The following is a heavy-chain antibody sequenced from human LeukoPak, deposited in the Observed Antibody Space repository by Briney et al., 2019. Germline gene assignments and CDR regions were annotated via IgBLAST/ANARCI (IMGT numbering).Heavy chain of an antibody. D-gene: IGHD5-12*01. Sequence: PSETLSLTCAVYGGSFSGYYWSWIRQHPGKGLEWIGYIYYSGSTYYNPSLKSRVTISVDTSKNQFSLKLSSVTAADTAVYYCARGRGYSGYDPTYYFDYWGQGTLVTVSS. CDR2: IYYSGST. CDR3: ARGRGYSGYDPTYYFDY. J-gene: IGHJ4*02. V-gene: IGHV4-31*11. CDR1: GGSFSGYY.